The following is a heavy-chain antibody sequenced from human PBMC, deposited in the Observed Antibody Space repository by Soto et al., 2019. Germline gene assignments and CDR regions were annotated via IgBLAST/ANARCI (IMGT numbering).Heavy chain of an antibody. V-gene: IGHV3-73*01. Sequence: PGGSLRLSCAASGFTFSGSAMHWVRQASGKGLEWVGRIRSKANSYATAYAASVKGRFTISRDDSKNTAYLQMNSLKTEDTAVYYCTRKRGIAAEFDPWGQGTLVTVSS. CDR1: GFTFSGSA. D-gene: IGHD6-13*01. CDR2: IRSKANSYAT. J-gene: IGHJ5*02. CDR3: TRKRGIAAEFDP.